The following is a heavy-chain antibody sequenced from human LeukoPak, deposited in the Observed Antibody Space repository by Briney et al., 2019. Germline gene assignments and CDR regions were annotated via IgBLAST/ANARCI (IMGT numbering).Heavy chain of an antibody. CDR1: GGSFSGYY. D-gene: IGHD3-10*01. V-gene: IGHV4-34*01. CDR3: ARGSGGSGSRYYYYYGMDV. CDR2: INHSGST. J-gene: IGHJ6*02. Sequence: SETLSLTCAVYGGSFSGYYWSWIRQPPGKGLEWIGEINHSGSTNYNPSLKSRVTISVDTSKNQFSLKLSSVIAADTAVYYCARGSGGSGSRYYYYYGMDVWGQGTTVTVSS.